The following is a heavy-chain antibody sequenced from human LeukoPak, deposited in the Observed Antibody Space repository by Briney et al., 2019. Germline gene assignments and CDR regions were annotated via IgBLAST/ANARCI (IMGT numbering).Heavy chain of an antibody. CDR1: GGSVSSGSYY. J-gene: IGHJ4*02. V-gene: IGHV4-61*01. Sequence: SETLSLTCAVSGGSVSSGSYYWSWIRQPPGKGLEWIGYVYYSGSTNYNPSLKSRVTISVDTSKNQFSLKLSSVTAADAAMYYCARLYYDSSGQYYFDYWGQGTLVTVSS. CDR3: ARLYYDSSGQYYFDY. CDR2: VYYSGST. D-gene: IGHD3-22*01.